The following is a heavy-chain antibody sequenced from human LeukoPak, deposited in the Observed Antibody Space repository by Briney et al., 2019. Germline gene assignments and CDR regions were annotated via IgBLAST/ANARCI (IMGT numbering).Heavy chain of an antibody. J-gene: IGHJ4*02. V-gene: IGHV3-7*01. CDR3: ARDVTSGSYLRYFDY. Sequence: SGGSLRLSCAASGFTFSSYWMSWVRQAPGKGLEWVANIKQDGSEKYYVDSVKGRFTISRDNAKNSLYLQMNSLRAEDTAVYYCARDVTSGSYLRYFDYWGQGTLVTVSS. CDR1: GFTFSSYW. CDR2: IKQDGSEK. D-gene: IGHD3-10*01.